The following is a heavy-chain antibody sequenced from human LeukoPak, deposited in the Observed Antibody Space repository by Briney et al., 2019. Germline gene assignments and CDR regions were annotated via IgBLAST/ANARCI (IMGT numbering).Heavy chain of an antibody. CDR3: AKCPSDYGDYVSYFDY. J-gene: IGHJ4*02. D-gene: IGHD4-17*01. Sequence: GGSLRLSCAASGFSFISYGMHWVRQAPGKGLEWVGVISDDGRSKDYADSVKGRFTISRDNSKDTLYLQMNSLRAEDTAVYYCAKCPSDYGDYVSYFDYWGRGTLVTVSS. CDR2: ISDDGRSK. CDR1: GFSFISYG. V-gene: IGHV3-30*18.